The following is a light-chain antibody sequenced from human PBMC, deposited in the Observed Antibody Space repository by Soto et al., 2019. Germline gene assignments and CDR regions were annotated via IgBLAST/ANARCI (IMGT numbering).Light chain of an antibody. CDR3: QQYGISPRT. J-gene: IGKJ1*01. V-gene: IGKV4-1*01. Sequence: DIVMTPPHATLAVSLVERASINFKSSQSVLYSSNNKNYLAWYQHKPGQALRLLIYGASSRATGIPDRFSGSGSGTDFTLTISRLEPEDFAVYYCQQYGISPRTFGQGAKVDVK. CDR2: GAS. CDR1: QSVLYSSNNKNY.